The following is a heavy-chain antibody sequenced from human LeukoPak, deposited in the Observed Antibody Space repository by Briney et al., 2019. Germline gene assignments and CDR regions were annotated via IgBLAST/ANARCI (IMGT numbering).Heavy chain of an antibody. D-gene: IGHD3-22*01. J-gene: IGHJ4*02. CDR1: GFTFSDYY. CDR3: ARLSQTPDYYSSGGYYYLGY. V-gene: IGHV3-11*01. Sequence: GGSLRLSCAASGFTFSDYYMSWIRQAPGKGLEWVSYISSSGSTIYYADSVKGRFTISRDNAKNSLYLQMNSLRAEDTAVYYCARLSQTPDYYSSGGYYYLGYWGQGTPVTVFS. CDR2: ISSSGSTI.